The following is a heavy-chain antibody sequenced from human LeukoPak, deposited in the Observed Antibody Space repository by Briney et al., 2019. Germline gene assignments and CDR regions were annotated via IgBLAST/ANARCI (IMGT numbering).Heavy chain of an antibody. CDR2: ISGSGGST. CDR3: AKVSGDGDAEYYFDY. V-gene: IGHV3-23*01. J-gene: IGHJ4*02. D-gene: IGHD3-10*01. CDR1: GFTFSSYA. Sequence: GGSLRLSCAASGFTFSSYAMSWVRQAPGEGLEWVSAISGSGGSTYYADSVKGRFTISRDNSKNTLYLQMNSLRAEDTAVYYCAKVSGDGDAEYYFDYWGQGTLVSVSS.